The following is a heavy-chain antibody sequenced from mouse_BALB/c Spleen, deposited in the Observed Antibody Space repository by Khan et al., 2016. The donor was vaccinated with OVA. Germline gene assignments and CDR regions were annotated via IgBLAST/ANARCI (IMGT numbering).Heavy chain of an antibody. V-gene: IGHV1-77*01. J-gene: IGHJ3*01. CDR1: GYTFTDYY. Sequence: QVQLQQSGAELARPGASVTLSCKASGYTFTDYYINWMRQRTGQGLEWIGEIYPRSDNTYYNEKFKGKATLTADKSSSTAYMQLSRLTSEDSAVYFCAREWAAWFPYWGQGTLVTVSA. CDR2: IYPRSDNT. CDR3: AREWAAWFPY.